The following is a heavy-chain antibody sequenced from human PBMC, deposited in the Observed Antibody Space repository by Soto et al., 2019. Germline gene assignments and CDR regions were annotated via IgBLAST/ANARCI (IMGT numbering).Heavy chain of an antibody. CDR2: IIPLFDTP. CDR3: ARGPEYNSGWYYFDY. J-gene: IGHJ4*02. Sequence: VHLVQSGAEVKKPGSSVTVSCKTSGASFSRFAVSWVRQAPGQGLEWMGGIIPLFDTPNYAQKFRGRVTITADESTGTAILELSSLTSDDTAIYYCARGPEYNSGWYYFDYWGKGTLVSVSS. D-gene: IGHD6-19*01. V-gene: IGHV1-69*12. CDR1: GASFSRFA.